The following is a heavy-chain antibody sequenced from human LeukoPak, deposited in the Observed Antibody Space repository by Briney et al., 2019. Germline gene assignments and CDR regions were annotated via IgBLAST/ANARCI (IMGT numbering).Heavy chain of an antibody. CDR1: GFTFSSYA. V-gene: IGHV3-23*01. CDR3: AKDDMTGTPPDWFDY. J-gene: IGHJ4*02. Sequence: PGGSLRLSCAASGFTFSSYAMSWVRQAPGKGLEWVSSLTYSGGTSYYADSVKGRFTISRDNSKNTLFLQMNSLRAEDTALYYYAKDDMTGTPPDWFDYWGRGTLVTVSS. CDR2: LTYSGGTS. D-gene: IGHD1-7*01.